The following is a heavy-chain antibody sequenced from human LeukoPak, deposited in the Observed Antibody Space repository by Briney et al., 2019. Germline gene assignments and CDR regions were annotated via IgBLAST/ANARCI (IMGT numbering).Heavy chain of an antibody. D-gene: IGHD3-22*01. Sequence: GGSLRLSCAASGFTFSSYAMSWVRQAPGKGLEWVSGINWNGGSTGYADSVKGRFTISRDNAKNSLYLQMNSLRAEDTALYHCARGYYYDSSGWSAPFDYWGQGTLVTVSS. CDR2: INWNGGST. J-gene: IGHJ4*02. V-gene: IGHV3-20*01. CDR1: GFTFSSYA. CDR3: ARGYYYDSSGWSAPFDY.